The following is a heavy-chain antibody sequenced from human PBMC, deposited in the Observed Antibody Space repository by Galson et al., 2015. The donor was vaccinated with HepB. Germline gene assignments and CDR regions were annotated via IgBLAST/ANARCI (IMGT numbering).Heavy chain of an antibody. CDR1: GFTFSSYS. J-gene: IGHJ6*02. Sequence: SLRLSCAASGFTFSSYSMNWVRQAPGKGLEWVSSISSSSSYIYYADSVKGRFTISRDNAKNSLYLQMNSLRAEDTAVYYCARDPPGEYYYYYGMDVWGQGTTVTVSS. CDR3: ARDPPGEYYYYYGMDV. V-gene: IGHV3-21*01. CDR2: ISSSSSYI.